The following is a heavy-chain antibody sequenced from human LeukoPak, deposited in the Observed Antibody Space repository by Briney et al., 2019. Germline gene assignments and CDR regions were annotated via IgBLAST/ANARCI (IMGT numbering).Heavy chain of an antibody. J-gene: IGHJ5*02. CDR1: GYIFTSYG. CDR2: ISAYNGNT. CDR3: ARDLGSDFLGDWFDP. Sequence: ASVKVSCKASGYIFTSYGMSWVRQAPGQGLEWMGWISAYNGNTNYAQKLQGRVTMTTDTSTSTAYMELRSLRSDDTAVYYCARDLGSDFLGDWFDPWGQGTLVTVSS. D-gene: IGHD3-3*01. V-gene: IGHV1-18*01.